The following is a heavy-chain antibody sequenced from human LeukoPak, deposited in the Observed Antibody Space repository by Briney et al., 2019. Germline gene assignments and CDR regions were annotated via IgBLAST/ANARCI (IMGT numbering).Heavy chain of an antibody. CDR1: GFTFSSYW. J-gene: IGHJ4*02. CDR3: ARQYNYAHDY. D-gene: IGHD5-18*01. Sequence: PGGSLRLSCAASGFTFSSYWMHWVRQAPGKGLVWISRIHNDGSSTNYADSVEGRFTISRDNAKNTLYLQMNSLRAEDTAVYFCARQYNYAHDYWGQGTLVTVSS. CDR2: IHNDGSST. V-gene: IGHV3-74*01.